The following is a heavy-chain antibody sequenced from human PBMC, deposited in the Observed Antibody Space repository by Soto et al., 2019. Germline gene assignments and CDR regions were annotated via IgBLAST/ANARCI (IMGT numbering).Heavy chain of an antibody. D-gene: IGHD3-10*01. Sequence: GGSLRLSCEASGLTFSNYYMNWIRQAPGKGLEWVSSITSSGGDIYYADSVKGRFSISRDNSKNTLFLQLNSLRAEDTAVYYCARKYHFGSGSYLYYFDYWGQGGLVTVSS. CDR2: ITSSGGDI. V-gene: IGHV3-21*04. J-gene: IGHJ4*02. CDR1: GLTFSNYY. CDR3: ARKYHFGSGSYLYYFDY.